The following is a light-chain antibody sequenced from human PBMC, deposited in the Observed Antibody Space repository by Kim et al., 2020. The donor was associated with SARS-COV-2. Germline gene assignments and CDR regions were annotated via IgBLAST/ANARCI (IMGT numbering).Light chain of an antibody. CDR2: GNS. CDR3: QSYDSSLSGRV. J-gene: IGLJ2*01. V-gene: IGLV1-40*01. Sequence: VTNSGTGSSSNIGAGYDVHWYQQLPGTAPKLLIYGNSNRPSGVPDRFSGSKSGTSASLAITGLQAEDEADYYCQSYDSSLSGRVFGGGTQLTVL. CDR1: SSNIGAGYD.